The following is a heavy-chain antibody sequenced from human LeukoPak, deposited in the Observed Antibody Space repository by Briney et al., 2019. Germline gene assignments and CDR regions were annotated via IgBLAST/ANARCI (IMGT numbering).Heavy chain of an antibody. V-gene: IGHV4-30-4*08. CDR1: GGSISSGDYY. CDR2: IYYSGST. Sequence: SQTLSLTCTVSGGSISSGDYYWSWIRQPPGKGLEWIGYIYYSGSTYYNPSLKSRVTISVDTFKNQFSLKLSSVTTADTAVYYCARGIRYYDILTGYYDEYYFDYWGQGTLVTVSS. CDR3: ARGIRYYDILTGYYDEYYFDY. J-gene: IGHJ4*02. D-gene: IGHD3-9*01.